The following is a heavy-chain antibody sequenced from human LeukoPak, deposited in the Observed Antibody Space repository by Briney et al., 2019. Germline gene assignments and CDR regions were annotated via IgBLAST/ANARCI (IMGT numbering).Heavy chain of an antibody. CDR2: ISSGGVNT. D-gene: IGHD6-25*01. Sequence: GGSLRLSCAASGFTFSSYGMSWVRQAPGEGLEWVSSISSGGVNTYYADSVKGRFTISRDNSKNTLYLQMNSLRAEDTAVYYCAKELSKVRLRHAFDIWGQGTMVTVSS. J-gene: IGHJ3*02. V-gene: IGHV3-23*01. CDR1: GFTFSSYG. CDR3: AKELSKVRLRHAFDI.